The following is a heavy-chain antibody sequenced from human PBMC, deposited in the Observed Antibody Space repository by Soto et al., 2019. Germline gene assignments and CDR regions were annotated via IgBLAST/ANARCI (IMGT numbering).Heavy chain of an antibody. CDR1: GGSISSSSYY. CDR2: IYYSGST. D-gene: IGHD3-22*01. V-gene: IGHV4-39*01. Sequence: SETLSLTCTVSGGSISSSSYYWGWIRQPPGKGLEWIGSIYYSGSTYYNPSLKSRVTISVDTSKNQFSLKLSSVTAADTAVYYCERQSNKYYYDSSGYYGAFDIWGQGTMVTVSS. CDR3: ERQSNKYYYDSSGYYGAFDI. J-gene: IGHJ3*02.